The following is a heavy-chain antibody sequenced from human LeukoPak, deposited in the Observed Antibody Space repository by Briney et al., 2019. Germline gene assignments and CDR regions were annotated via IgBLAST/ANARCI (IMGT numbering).Heavy chain of an antibody. Sequence: SQTLSLTCAISGDSVSSNSAAWNWIRQSPSRGLEWLGRTYYRSKWYNDYAVSVKSRITINPDTSKNQFSLQLNSVTPEDTAVYYCASARYYYGSGRPFYYWGQGTLVTVSS. CDR1: GDSVSSNSAA. J-gene: IGHJ4*02. V-gene: IGHV6-1*01. CDR3: ASARYYYGSGRPFYY. D-gene: IGHD3-10*01. CDR2: TYYRSKWYN.